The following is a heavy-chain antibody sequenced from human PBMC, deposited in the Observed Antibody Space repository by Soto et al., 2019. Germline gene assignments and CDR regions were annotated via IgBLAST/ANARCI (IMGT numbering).Heavy chain of an antibody. CDR2: IDPTDSFT. Sequence: GQSLKISCKSSGYKFTTFWLNWVRQTPGKGLEWLGRIDPTDSFTNYSPPFEGHVTISVDRSISTAYLQWNSLQASDTAIYYCARPASGGSRDAFDVWGQGTTVTVSS. J-gene: IGHJ3*01. CDR1: GYKFTTFW. D-gene: IGHD2-15*01. CDR3: ARPASGGSRDAFDV. V-gene: IGHV5-10-1*01.